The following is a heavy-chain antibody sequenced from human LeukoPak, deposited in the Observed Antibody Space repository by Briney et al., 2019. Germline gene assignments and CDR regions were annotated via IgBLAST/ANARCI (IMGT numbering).Heavy chain of an antibody. V-gene: IGHV3-9*01. CDR2: ISWNSGSI. D-gene: IGHD3-22*01. Sequence: GRSLRLSCAASGFTFDDYAMHWVRQAPGKGLEWVSGISWNSGSIGYADSVKGRFTISRDNAKNSLYLQMNSLRAEDTALYYCAKDFSPLCVYYDSRSFFDYWGQGTLVTVSS. J-gene: IGHJ4*02. CDR3: AKDFSPLCVYYDSRSFFDY. CDR1: GFTFDDYA.